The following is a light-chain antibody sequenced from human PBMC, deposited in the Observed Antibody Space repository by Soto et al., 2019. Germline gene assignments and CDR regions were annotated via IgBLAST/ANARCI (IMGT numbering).Light chain of an antibody. Sequence: EIVLTQSPGTLSLSPGERATLSCRASQSVSSSYLAWYHQKPGQAPRPLIHATSSRATGIPDRFSGSGSGADFTLTISRLEPEDFAVYYCQQYDASHITFGQGTRLEIK. V-gene: IGKV3-20*01. CDR1: QSVSSSY. CDR3: QQYDASHIT. CDR2: ATS. J-gene: IGKJ5*01.